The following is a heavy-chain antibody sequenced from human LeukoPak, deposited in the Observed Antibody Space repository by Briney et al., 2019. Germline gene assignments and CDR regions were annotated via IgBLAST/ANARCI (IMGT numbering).Heavy chain of an antibody. V-gene: IGHV1-2*02. CDR3: AREKNRSLGYSYGLGY. J-gene: IGHJ4*02. CDR2: INPNSGGT. Sequence: GESLKISCKGSGYTFTGYYMHWVRQAPGQGLEWMGWINPNSGGTNYAQKFQGRVTMTRDTSISTAYMELSRLRSDDTAVYYCAREKNRSLGYSYGLGYWGQGTLVTVSS. D-gene: IGHD5-18*01. CDR1: GYTFTGYY.